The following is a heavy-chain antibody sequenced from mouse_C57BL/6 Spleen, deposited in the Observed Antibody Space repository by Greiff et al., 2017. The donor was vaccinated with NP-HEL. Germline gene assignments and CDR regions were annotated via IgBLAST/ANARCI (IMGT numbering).Heavy chain of an antibody. CDR1: GFSFNTYA. J-gene: IGHJ4*01. CDR3: VSANWVYAMDY. Sequence: EAGGGLVQPKGSLKLSCAASGFSFNTYAMNWVRQAPGKGLEWVARIRSKSNNYATYYADSVKDRFTISRDDSESMLYLQMNNLKTEDTAMYYCVSANWVYAMDYWGQGTSVTVSS. CDR2: IRSKSNNYAT. V-gene: IGHV10-1*01. D-gene: IGHD4-1*01.